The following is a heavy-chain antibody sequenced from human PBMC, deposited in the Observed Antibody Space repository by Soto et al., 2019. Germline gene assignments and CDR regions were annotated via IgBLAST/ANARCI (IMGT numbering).Heavy chain of an antibody. CDR2: IIPIFGTA. V-gene: IGHV1-69*01. CDR1: GGTFSSYA. J-gene: IGHJ6*02. D-gene: IGHD3-9*01. CDR3: ARGRDYDILTGYPYGMDV. Sequence: QVQLVQSGAEVKKPGSSVKVSCKASGGTFSSYAISWVRQAPGQGLEWMGGIIPIFGTANYAQKFRGRVTITADESTSTAYMELSSLRSEDTAVYYCARGRDYDILTGYPYGMDVWGQGTTVTVSS.